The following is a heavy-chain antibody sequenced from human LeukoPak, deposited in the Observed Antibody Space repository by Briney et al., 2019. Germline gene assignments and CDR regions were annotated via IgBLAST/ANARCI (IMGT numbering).Heavy chain of an antibody. CDR1: GFTFSSYS. V-gene: IGHV3-48*01. J-gene: IGHJ4*02. D-gene: IGHD6-19*01. Sequence: GGSLRLSCAASGFTFSSYSMNWVRQAPGKGLEWVSYISSSSSTIYYADSVKGRFTISRDNAKNSLYLQMNSLRAEDTAVYYCAKDEASYTPGIAVAEPDYWGQGTLVTVSS. CDR3: AKDEASYTPGIAVAEPDY. CDR2: ISSSSSTI.